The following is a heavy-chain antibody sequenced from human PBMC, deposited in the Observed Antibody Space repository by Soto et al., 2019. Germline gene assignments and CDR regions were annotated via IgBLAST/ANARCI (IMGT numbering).Heavy chain of an antibody. V-gene: IGHV5-51*01. D-gene: IGHD2-2*03. J-gene: IGHJ3*02. CDR2: IYPGDSDT. CDR3: ARLDIVVVPAATDAFDI. CDR1: GYSFTSYW. Sequence: GESLKISCKGSGYSFTSYWIGWVRQMPGKGLEWMGIIYPGDSDTIYSPSFQGQVTISADKSIITAYLQWSSLKASDTAMYYCARLDIVVVPAATDAFDIWGQGTMVTVSS.